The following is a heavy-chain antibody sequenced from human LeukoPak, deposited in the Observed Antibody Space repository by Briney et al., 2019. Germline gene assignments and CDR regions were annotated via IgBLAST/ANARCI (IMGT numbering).Heavy chain of an antibody. CDR2: ISSSGSTI. CDR1: GFTFSSYS. D-gene: IGHD4-23*01. V-gene: IGHV3-48*04. J-gene: IGHJ4*02. Sequence: PGGSLRLSCEASGFTFSSYSMNWVRQAPGKGLEWVSYISSSGSTIYYADSVKGRFTISRDNAKNSLYLQMNSLRAEDTAVYYCARDYGGSSPFDYWGQGTLVTASS. CDR3: ARDYGGSSPFDY.